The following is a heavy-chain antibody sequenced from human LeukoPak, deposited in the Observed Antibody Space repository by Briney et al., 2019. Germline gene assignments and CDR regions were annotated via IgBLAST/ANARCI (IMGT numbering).Heavy chain of an antibody. V-gene: IGHV3-9*01. J-gene: IGHJ4*02. D-gene: IGHD3-22*01. CDR1: GFTFDDYA. CDR2: ISWNSGSI. CDR3: AKGPGAVSVDYLDY. Sequence: PGRSLRLSCAASGFTFDDYAMHWVRQAPGKGLEWVSGISWNSGSIGYADSVKGRFTISRDNAKNSLYLQMNSLRAEDTALYYCAKGPGAVSVDYLDYWGQGTLVTASS.